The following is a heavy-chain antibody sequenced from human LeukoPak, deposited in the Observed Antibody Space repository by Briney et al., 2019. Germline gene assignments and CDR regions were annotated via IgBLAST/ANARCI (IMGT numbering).Heavy chain of an antibody. J-gene: IGHJ4*02. V-gene: IGHV3-74*01. Sequence: GGSLRLSCAASGFTFSSNWMHWVRQAPWKGLVWVSRIKGDGSSTSYADSVKGRFTISRDNAKNTLFLQMNSLRAEDTAVYYCVRDGVGAPPFDYWGQGALVTVSS. CDR1: GFTFSSNW. D-gene: IGHD1-26*01. CDR2: IKGDGSST. CDR3: VRDGVGAPPFDY.